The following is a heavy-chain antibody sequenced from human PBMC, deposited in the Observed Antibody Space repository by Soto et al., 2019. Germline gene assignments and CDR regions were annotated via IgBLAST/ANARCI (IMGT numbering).Heavy chain of an antibody. V-gene: IGHV3-13*05. D-gene: IGHD2-15*01. J-gene: IGHJ6*02. CDR3: ARAYSGRLPRRADYYFAMDV. Sequence: GGSLSLSCAASGFTFSAYDMHWVRQTTGKGLEWVSAIGAADDPYYLGSVKGRFTISRENAKNSLYLQMNSLRAEDTAVYYCARAYSGRLPRRADYYFAMDVWGQGTTVTVSS. CDR1: GFTFSAYD. CDR2: IGAADDP.